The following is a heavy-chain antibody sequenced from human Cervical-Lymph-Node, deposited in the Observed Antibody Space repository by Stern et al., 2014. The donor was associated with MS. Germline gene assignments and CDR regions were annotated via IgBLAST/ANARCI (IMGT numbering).Heavy chain of an antibody. J-gene: IGHJ4*02. D-gene: IGHD2-21*02. CDR3: ARDRPAVTGYFDY. V-gene: IGHV3-23*04. CDR1: GFIFSSYA. CDR2: ITDTGSTP. Sequence: EDQLVESGGGLVRPGGSLRLSCTASGFIFSSYAMGWVRQAPGKGLEWVSSITDTGSTPYYVDYVKGRLSVSRDNSKSTLYLQMSSLSVEDTAIYYCARDRPAVTGYFDYWGQGVLVTVSS.